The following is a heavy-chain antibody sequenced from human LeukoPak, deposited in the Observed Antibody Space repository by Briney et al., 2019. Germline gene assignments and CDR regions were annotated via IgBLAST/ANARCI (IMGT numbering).Heavy chain of an antibody. CDR2: ISSSSSYI. CDR3: ARDSSGTYYYYGMDV. Sequence: GGSLRLSCAASGFAFSSYAMSWVRQAPGKGLEWVSSISSSSSYIYYADSVKGRFTISRDNAKNSLYLQMNSLRAEDTAVYYCARDSSGTYYYYGMDVWGQGTTVTVSS. J-gene: IGHJ6*02. V-gene: IGHV3-21*01. D-gene: IGHD3-10*01. CDR1: GFAFSSYA.